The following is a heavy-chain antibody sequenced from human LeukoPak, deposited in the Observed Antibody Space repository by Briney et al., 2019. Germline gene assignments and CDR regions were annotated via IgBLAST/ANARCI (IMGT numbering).Heavy chain of an antibody. Sequence: GGSLRLSCAASGFTFSSYAMSWVRQAPGKGLEWVSAISGSGGSTYYADSVKGRFTISRDNSKNTLYLQMNSLRAEDTAVYYCAKGRGTAWLAADYFDYWGQGTLVTVSS. CDR3: AKGRGTAWLAADYFDY. D-gene: IGHD6-13*01. V-gene: IGHV3-23*01. CDR1: GFTFSSYA. CDR2: ISGSGGST. J-gene: IGHJ4*02.